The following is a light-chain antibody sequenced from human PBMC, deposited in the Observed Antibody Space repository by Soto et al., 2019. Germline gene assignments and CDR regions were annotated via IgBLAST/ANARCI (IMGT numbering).Light chain of an antibody. Sequence: DIQMTQSPSSLSASVGDIVTITCRSSQGISNYLAWYQQKPGKVPKLLIYAASTLQSGVPSRFSGSGSATDFTLTISSLQPEDVATYYCQKYNSAPRTFGQGTKVDIK. CDR2: AAS. V-gene: IGKV1-27*01. CDR3: QKYNSAPRT. CDR1: QGISNY. J-gene: IGKJ1*01.